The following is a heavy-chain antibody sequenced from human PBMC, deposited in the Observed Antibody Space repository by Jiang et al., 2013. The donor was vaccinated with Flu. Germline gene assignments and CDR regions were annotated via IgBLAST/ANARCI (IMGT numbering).Heavy chain of an antibody. CDR3: ARGRRGYSGYDFDY. D-gene: IGHD5-12*01. J-gene: IGHJ4*02. CDR1: GYTFISYG. V-gene: IGHV1-18*01. CDR2: VSTHDGNT. Sequence: GAEVKKPGASVKVSCKASGYTFISYGISWVRQAPGQGLEWMGWVSTHDGNTNYAQKVQGRVTMTTDTSTSAGYMELRNLRSDDTAVYYCARGRRGYSGYDFDYWGQGTLVTVSS.